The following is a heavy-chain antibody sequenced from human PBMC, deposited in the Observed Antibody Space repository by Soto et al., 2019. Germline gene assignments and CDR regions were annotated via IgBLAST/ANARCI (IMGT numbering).Heavy chain of an antibody. D-gene: IGHD3-16*02. CDR2: IYWDDDK. Sequence: QITLKESGPTLMKPTQTLTLTCTFSGFSLSTSGVGVGWIRQPPGKALEWLALIYWDDDKRYSPSLKSRLTITKDPAKNQVALTMTNMAPVDTATYYCAHRQFTFGGDISADYWGQGTLVTVSS. J-gene: IGHJ4*02. CDR1: GFSLSTSGVG. V-gene: IGHV2-5*02. CDR3: AHRQFTFGGDISADY.